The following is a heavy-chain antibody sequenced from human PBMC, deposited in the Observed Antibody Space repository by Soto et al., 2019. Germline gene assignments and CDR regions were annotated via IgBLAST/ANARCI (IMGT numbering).Heavy chain of an antibody. D-gene: IGHD2-15*01. J-gene: IGHJ4*02. V-gene: IGHV6-1*01. CDR1: GDSVSNNGAT. CDR3: ARDPPDFNSGFDY. CDR2: AYYRSRWLY. Sequence: SQSLSLTCAICGDSVSNNGATWNWIRHAPSRGLEWLGRAYYRSRWLYDYATSVRGRITINPDTSRNQFSLQLSSVTPEDTAVYYCARDPPDFNSGFDYWGQGTPLTVSS.